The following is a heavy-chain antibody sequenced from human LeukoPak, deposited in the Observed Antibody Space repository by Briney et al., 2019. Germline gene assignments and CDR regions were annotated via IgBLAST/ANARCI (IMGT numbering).Heavy chain of an antibody. V-gene: IGHV1-2*06. CDR3: ARDLDCTNGVCYTSAAFDI. CDR2: INPNSGGT. J-gene: IGHJ3*02. D-gene: IGHD2-8*01. CDR1: GYTFTGYY. Sequence: ASVKVSCKASGYTFTGYYMHWVRQAPGQGLEWMGRINPNSGGTNYAQKFQGRVTMTRDTSISTAYMELSRLRSDDTAVYYCARDLDCTNGVCYTSAAFDIWGQETMVTVSS.